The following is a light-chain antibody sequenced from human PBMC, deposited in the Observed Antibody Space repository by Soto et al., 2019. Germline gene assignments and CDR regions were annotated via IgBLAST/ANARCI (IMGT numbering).Light chain of an antibody. V-gene: IGLV2-14*01. J-gene: IGLJ1*01. Sequence: QSALTQPASVSGSPGQSITISCTGTSSDVGGYNYVSWYKQHPGNAPKLMIYDVSNRPSGVSNRFSGSKSGNTASLTISGLQAEDEDDYYCSSYTSSSTLEVFGTGTKLTVL. CDR1: SSDVGGYNY. CDR3: SSYTSSSTLEV. CDR2: DVS.